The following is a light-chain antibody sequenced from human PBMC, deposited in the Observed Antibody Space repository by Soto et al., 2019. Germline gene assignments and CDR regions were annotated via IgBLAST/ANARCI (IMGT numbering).Light chain of an antibody. V-gene: IGKV1-39*01. Sequence: DIQMTQSPSSLSASVGDRVTITCRASQSISSYLNWYQQKPWKAPKLLIYAASSLQSGVPSRFSGSGSGTDFTLTISSLQPEDFATYYCQQSETFGQGTKVEIK. CDR2: AAS. CDR3: QQSET. J-gene: IGKJ1*01. CDR1: QSISSY.